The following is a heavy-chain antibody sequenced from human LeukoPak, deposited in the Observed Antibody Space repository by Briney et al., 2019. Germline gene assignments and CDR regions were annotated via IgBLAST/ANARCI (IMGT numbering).Heavy chain of an antibody. Sequence: KPGGSLRLSCAASGFTFSSHTMNWVRQAPGKGLEWVSSITSGGVNMYYSNSVKGRFTISRDNAKNSLFLQMNSLRAEDTAVYYCAKVQDGSFWYEYFQHWGQGTLVTVSS. CDR2: ITSGGVNM. CDR1: GFTFSSHT. D-gene: IGHD6-13*01. CDR3: AKVQDGSFWYEYFQH. J-gene: IGHJ1*01. V-gene: IGHV3-21*01.